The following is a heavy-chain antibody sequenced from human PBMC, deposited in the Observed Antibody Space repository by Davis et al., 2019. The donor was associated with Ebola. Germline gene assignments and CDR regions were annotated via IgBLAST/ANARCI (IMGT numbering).Heavy chain of an antibody. CDR2: IGTNSGKT. J-gene: IGHJ4*02. Sequence: AASVKVSCKASGYTFTNYGISWVRQAPGQGLEWMGWIGTNSGKTKYAQKLQGRITMTTDTSTSTAYMELRSLRSDDTAVYYCARDRGMIAAAGHFDYWGQGTLVTVSS. V-gene: IGHV1-18*01. CDR3: ARDRGMIAAAGHFDY. D-gene: IGHD6-13*01. CDR1: GYTFTNYG.